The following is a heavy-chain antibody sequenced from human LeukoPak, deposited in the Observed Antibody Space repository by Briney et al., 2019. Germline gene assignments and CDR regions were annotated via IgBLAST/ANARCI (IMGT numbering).Heavy chain of an antibody. Sequence: PSETLSLTCTVSGGSISRSSYYWGWIRQPPGKGLEWIGSIYYSGSTYYNPSLKSRVTISVDTSKNQFSLKLSSVTAADTAVYYCARHVPYYDFWSGYPTHFDYWGQGTLVTVSS. V-gene: IGHV4-39*01. CDR3: ARHVPYYDFWSGYPTHFDY. CDR1: GGSISRSSYY. J-gene: IGHJ4*02. CDR2: IYYSGST. D-gene: IGHD3-3*01.